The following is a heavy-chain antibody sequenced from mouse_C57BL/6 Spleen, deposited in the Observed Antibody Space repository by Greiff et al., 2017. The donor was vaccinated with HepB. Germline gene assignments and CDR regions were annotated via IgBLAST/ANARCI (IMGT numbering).Heavy chain of an antibody. CDR2: IYPGDGDT. Sequence: QVQLQQSGPELVKPGASVKISCKASGYAFSSSWMNWVKQRPGKGLEWIGRIYPGDGDTNYNGKFKGKATLTADKSSSTAYMQLSSLTSEDSAVYFCSNYYGSKETYWYFDVWGTGTTVTVSS. J-gene: IGHJ1*03. V-gene: IGHV1-82*01. D-gene: IGHD1-1*01. CDR3: SNYYGSKETYWYFDV. CDR1: GYAFSSSW.